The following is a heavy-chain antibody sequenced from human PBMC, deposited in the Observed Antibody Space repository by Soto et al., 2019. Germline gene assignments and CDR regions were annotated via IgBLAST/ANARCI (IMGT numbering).Heavy chain of an antibody. V-gene: IGHV4-34*01. CDR1: GGSFSGYY. Sequence: SETLSLTCAVYGGSFSGYYWSWIRQPPGKGLEWIGEINHSGSTNYNPSLKSRVTISVDTSKNQFSLKLSSVTAADTAVYYCARGRSYCSSTSCYSTRTPLGWFDPWGQGTLVTVSS. CDR3: ARGRSYCSSTSCYSTRTPLGWFDP. CDR2: INHSGST. D-gene: IGHD2-2*01. J-gene: IGHJ5*02.